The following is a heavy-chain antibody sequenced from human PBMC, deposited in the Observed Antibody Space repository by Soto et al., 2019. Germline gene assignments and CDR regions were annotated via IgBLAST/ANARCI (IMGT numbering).Heavy chain of an antibody. V-gene: IGHV2-5*01. D-gene: IGHD6-13*01. CDR3: AHRGGAAVGLYYFDY. Sequence: SAPTLVNPTPTLTLTCTFSGFSLSTTGVGVGCIRQPPGKALEWLALIYWHDDKRYSPSLKSRLTITKDTSKNQVVLTMTNMDPVDTATYYCAHRGGAAVGLYYFDYWGQGALVTVSS. CDR1: GFSLSTTGVG. J-gene: IGHJ4*02. CDR2: IYWHDDK.